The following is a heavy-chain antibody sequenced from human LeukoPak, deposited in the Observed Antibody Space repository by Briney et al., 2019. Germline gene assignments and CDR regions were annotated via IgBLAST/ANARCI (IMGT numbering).Heavy chain of an antibody. Sequence: PSETLSLTCTVSGGPISSGGYYWSWIRQHPGKGLEWIGYIYYSGRTDYNPSLKGRVTISVDTSKNQFSLKLSSVTAAYTAVYYCAIFRAGNLYYGMDVWGQGTTVTVSS. CDR3: AIFRAGNLYYGMDV. CDR2: IYYSGRT. CDR1: GGPISSGGYY. D-gene: IGHD4-23*01. V-gene: IGHV4-31*03. J-gene: IGHJ6*02.